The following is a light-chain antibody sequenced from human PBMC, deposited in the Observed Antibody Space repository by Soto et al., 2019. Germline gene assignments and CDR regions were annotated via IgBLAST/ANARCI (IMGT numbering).Light chain of an antibody. CDR2: GAS. J-gene: IGKJ4*01. Sequence: EIVLTQSPGTLSLSPGKKTTLAGRASQSVSSNLAWSQQKPGQAPRLLIYGASTRATGIPDRFSGSGSGTASTLTISSLQSEDFAVYYCQQYNNCPLTVGGGTKVDI. CDR3: QQYNNCPLT. V-gene: IGKV3-15*01. CDR1: QSVSSN.